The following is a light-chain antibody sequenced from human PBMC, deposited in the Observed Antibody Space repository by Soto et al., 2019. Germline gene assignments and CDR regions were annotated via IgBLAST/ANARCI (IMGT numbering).Light chain of an antibody. V-gene: IGLV1-47*01. CDR2: RNN. CDR1: RSNIGSNY. J-gene: IGLJ2*01. Sequence: QSVLTQPPSASGTPGQRVTISCSGSRSNIGSNYVYWYQQLTGTAPKLLIYRNNQRPSGVPDRFSGSKSGTSASLAISGLRSEDEADYYCAAWDDSLSGYVVFGGGTKLTGL. CDR3: AAWDDSLSGYVV.